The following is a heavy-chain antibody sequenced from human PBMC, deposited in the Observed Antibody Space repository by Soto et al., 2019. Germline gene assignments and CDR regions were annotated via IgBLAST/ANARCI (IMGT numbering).Heavy chain of an antibody. CDR2: IIPILGIA. CDR3: ARDVRASNLPFNCSSTSCWSDY. V-gene: IGHV1-69*04. CDR1: GGTFSSYT. Sequence: ASVKVSCKASGGTFSSYTISWVRQAPGQGLEWMGRIIPILGIANYAQKFQGRVTITADKSTSTAYMELSSLGSEDTAVYYCARDVRASNLPFNCSSTSCWSDYWGQGTLVTVSS. D-gene: IGHD2-2*01. J-gene: IGHJ4*02.